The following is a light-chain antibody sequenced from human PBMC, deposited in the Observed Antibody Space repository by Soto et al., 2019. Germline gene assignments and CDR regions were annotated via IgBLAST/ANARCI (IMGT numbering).Light chain of an antibody. CDR1: SSDVGAYNY. Sequence: QSALTQPASVSGSPGQSITISCTGTSSDVGAYNYVSWYQQHPGKAPKLMIYEVSNRPSGVSNRFSGSKSGNTASLTISGLQAEDEADYYCSSYTSSSTRVFGGGTKLTV. J-gene: IGLJ2*01. V-gene: IGLV2-14*01. CDR2: EVS. CDR3: SSYTSSSTRV.